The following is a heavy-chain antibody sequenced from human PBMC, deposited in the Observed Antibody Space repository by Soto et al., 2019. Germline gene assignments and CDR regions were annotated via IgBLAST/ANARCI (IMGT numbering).Heavy chain of an antibody. Sequence: SVKVSCKTSGGTFSSYAISWVRQAPGQGLEWMGGTIPIFGTANYAQKFQGRVTITADESTSTAYMELSSLRSEDTAVYYCARSYCSGGSCYQGSYYYGMDVWGQGTTVTVSS. CDR2: TIPIFGTA. J-gene: IGHJ6*02. CDR3: ARSYCSGGSCYQGSYYYGMDV. CDR1: GGTFSSYA. D-gene: IGHD2-15*01. V-gene: IGHV1-69*13.